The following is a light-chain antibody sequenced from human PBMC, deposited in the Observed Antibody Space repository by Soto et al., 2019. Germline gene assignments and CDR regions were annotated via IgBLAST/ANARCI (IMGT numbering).Light chain of an antibody. CDR1: SSDVGGYNH. CDR3: ASYAGSNNSV. CDR2: DVS. Sequence: QSALTQPPSASGSPGQSVTISCTGTSSDVGGYNHVSWYQQKPGKAPKLIIYDVSKRPSGVPDRFSGSKSGNTASLTISGLQAEDEVDYHCASYAGSNNSVFATGTKLTVL. J-gene: IGLJ1*01. V-gene: IGLV2-8*01.